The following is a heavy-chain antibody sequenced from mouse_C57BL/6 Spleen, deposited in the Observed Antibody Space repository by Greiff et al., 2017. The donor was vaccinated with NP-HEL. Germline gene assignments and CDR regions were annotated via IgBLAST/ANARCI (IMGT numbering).Heavy chain of an antibody. J-gene: IGHJ4*01. V-gene: IGHV5-17*01. CDR3: ARQIYYGNYDY. D-gene: IGHD2-1*01. Sequence: EVKLVESGGGLVKPGGSLKLSCAASGFTFSDYGMHWVRQAPEKGLEWVAYISSGSSTIYYADTVKGRFTISRDNAKNTLFLQMTSLRSEDTAMYYCARQIYYGNYDYWGQGTSVTVSS. CDR2: ISSGSSTI. CDR1: GFTFSDYG.